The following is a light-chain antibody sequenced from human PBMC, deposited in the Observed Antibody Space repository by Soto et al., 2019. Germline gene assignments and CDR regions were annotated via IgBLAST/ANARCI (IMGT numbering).Light chain of an antibody. Sequence: VLPQSPGTVPLSPGERATLYCRASQTIRNNFLAWYQHKHGQAPGLLIYGASNRATGIPDRFSASGSGTDFTLPIRTLEPEDFGGYYCHQYSNSRQSTFGQGTKREIK. V-gene: IGKV3-20*01. J-gene: IGKJ2*02. CDR2: GAS. CDR1: QTIRNNF. CDR3: HQYSNSRQST.